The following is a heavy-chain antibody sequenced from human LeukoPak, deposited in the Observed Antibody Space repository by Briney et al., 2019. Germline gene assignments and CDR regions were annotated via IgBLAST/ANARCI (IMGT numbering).Heavy chain of an antibody. V-gene: IGHV4-38-2*02. CDR3: ARAEAATWFDP. D-gene: IGHD2-15*01. CDR1: GFSISTAYY. J-gene: IGHJ5*02. CDR2: IYHSGST. Sequence: SETLSLTCNVSGFSISTAYYWGWIRQPPGKGREWIATIYHSGSTYYSPSLKSRVTISLDKSKNHFSLILRSVTAADTAVYYCARAEAATWFDPWGQGTLVTVSS.